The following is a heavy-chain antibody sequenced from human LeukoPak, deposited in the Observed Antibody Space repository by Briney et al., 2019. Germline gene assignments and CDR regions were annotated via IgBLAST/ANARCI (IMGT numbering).Heavy chain of an antibody. Sequence: PSETLPTCTVSGGSISSSSYYWGWIRQPPGGGLEWIGSIFYSGGTYYNPSLKSRVTISVDTSKNQFSLKLSSVSAADTAVYYCARRDNEFVFDFWGQGIRVTVSS. D-gene: IGHD2-21*01. CDR3: ARRDNEFVFDF. CDR1: GGSISSSSYY. J-gene: IGHJ4*02. CDR2: IFYSGGT. V-gene: IGHV4-39*01.